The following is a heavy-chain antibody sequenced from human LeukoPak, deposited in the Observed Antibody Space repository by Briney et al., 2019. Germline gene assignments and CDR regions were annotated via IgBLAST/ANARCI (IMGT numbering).Heavy chain of an antibody. CDR2: IFTSGIT. Sequence: SETLSLTCTVSGGPISIYYWNWIRQPAGKRLEWIGRIFTSGITNYYPSLKSRVTMSVDTSKNQFVLNLRSVTAADTAVYYCARESSGSYYTPQGYMDVWGKGTTVTVSS. CDR3: ARESSGSYYTPQGYMDV. V-gene: IGHV4-4*07. D-gene: IGHD3-10*01. J-gene: IGHJ6*03. CDR1: GGPISIYY.